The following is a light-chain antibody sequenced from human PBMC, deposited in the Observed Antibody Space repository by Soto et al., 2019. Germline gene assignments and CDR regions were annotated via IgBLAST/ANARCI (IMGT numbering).Light chain of an antibody. V-gene: IGKV3-11*01. Sequence: PGQRATLSCRDSQTVRNNYLAWYQQKPGQAPRLLIYDAFIRDTGIPARFSGSESGTDFTLTISSLEPEDFAVYYCQQRSNWPLTFGQGTRLEIK. CDR1: QTVRNNY. J-gene: IGKJ5*01. CDR3: QQRSNWPLT. CDR2: DAF.